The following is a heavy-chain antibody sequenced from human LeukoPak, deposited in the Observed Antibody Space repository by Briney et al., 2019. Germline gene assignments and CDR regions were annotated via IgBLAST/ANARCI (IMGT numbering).Heavy chain of an antibody. V-gene: IGHV3-48*04. J-gene: IGHJ4*02. Sequence: GGSLRLSCEASGFTLSTYSMNWVRQAPGKGLEWVSYISSSSGTIYYADSVKGRFTISRDNAKNSLYLQMNSLRAEDTAVYYCAQLDVLRSDYFESWGQGTLVTVSS. CDR2: ISSSSGTI. CDR3: AQLDVLRSDYFES. CDR1: GFTLSTYS. D-gene: IGHD3-22*01.